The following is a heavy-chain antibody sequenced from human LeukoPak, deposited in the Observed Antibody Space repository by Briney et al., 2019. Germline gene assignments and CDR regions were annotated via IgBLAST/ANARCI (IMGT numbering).Heavy chain of an antibody. CDR3: AKEGWSSSWYGRFDP. V-gene: IGHV3-9*01. Sequence: GGSLRLSCAASGFTFDDYAMHWVRQAPGKGLEWVSGISWNSGSIGYADSVKGRFTVSRDNAKNSLYLQMNSLRAEGTALYYCAKEGWSSSWYGRFDPWGQGTLVTVSS. J-gene: IGHJ5*02. CDR1: GFTFDDYA. CDR2: ISWNSGSI. D-gene: IGHD6-13*01.